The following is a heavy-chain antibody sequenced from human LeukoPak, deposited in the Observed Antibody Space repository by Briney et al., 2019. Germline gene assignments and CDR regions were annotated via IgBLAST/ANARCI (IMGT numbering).Heavy chain of an antibody. CDR3: AKGGRICSASTCRIDY. V-gene: IGHV3-23*01. CDR1: GFTFSSYA. J-gene: IGHJ4*02. D-gene: IGHD6-19*01. Sequence: QPGGSLRLSCAASGFTFSSYAMSWVRQAPGKGLEWVAAISGSGGSTYYADSVKGRFTISRDNSKNTLYLQMNSLRAEDTAVYYCAKGGRICSASTCRIDYWGQGTLVIVSS. CDR2: ISGSGGST.